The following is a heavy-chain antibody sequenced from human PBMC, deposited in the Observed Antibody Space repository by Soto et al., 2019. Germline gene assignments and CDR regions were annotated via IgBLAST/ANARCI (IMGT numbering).Heavy chain of an antibody. Sequence: QVQVVQSGPELKKPGASVKVSCKAQGYIFTKYGIGWVRQAPGHGLEWMGWINAYNGDRKDAQKFQDRVSMTTDTAADTVYMDLNSLLPGDTALYYCSILELGPDLRLKCFDPWGQGTLVTVSS. CDR1: GYIFTKYG. D-gene: IGHD3-10*01. CDR3: SILELGPDLRLKCFDP. V-gene: IGHV1-18*01. J-gene: IGHJ5*02. CDR2: INAYNGDR.